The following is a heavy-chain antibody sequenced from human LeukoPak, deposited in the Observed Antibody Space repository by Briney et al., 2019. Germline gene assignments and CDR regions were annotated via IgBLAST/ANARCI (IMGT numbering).Heavy chain of an antibody. CDR2: ISAYNGNT. J-gene: IGHJ4*02. CDR1: GYTFTSYG. D-gene: IGHD3-22*01. V-gene: IGHV1-18*01. Sequence: ASVTVSCKASGYTFTSYGISWVRQAPGQGLEWMGWISAYNGNTNYAQKLQGRVTMTTDTSTSTAYMDLRSLRSDDTAVYYCARNLGAYYYDSSGYSYWGQGTLVTVSS. CDR3: ARNLGAYYYDSSGYSY.